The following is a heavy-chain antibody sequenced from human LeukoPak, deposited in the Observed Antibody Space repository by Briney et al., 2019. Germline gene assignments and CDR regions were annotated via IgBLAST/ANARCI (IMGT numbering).Heavy chain of an antibody. V-gene: IGHV3-11*04. Sequence: GGSLRLSCAASGFTLSDHYMSWIRQAPGKGLEWISYISESGGTKEYADSVKGRFTISRDNAKNSLYLQMNSLRAEDTAVYYCAELGITMIGGVWGKGTTVTISS. D-gene: IGHD3-10*02. CDR2: ISESGGTK. J-gene: IGHJ6*04. CDR3: AELGITMIGGV. CDR1: GFTLSDHY.